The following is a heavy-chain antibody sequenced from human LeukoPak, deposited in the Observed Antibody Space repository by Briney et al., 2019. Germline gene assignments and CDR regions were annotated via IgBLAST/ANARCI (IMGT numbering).Heavy chain of an antibody. Sequence: SETLSLTCTVSGGSVSSGSYYWSWIRQPPGKGLEWIGYIYYSGSTNYNPSLKSRVTISVDTSKNQFSLKLSSATAADTAVYYCARDRRIAVAGQFYYYGMDVWGKGTTVTVSS. CDR1: GGSVSSGSYY. J-gene: IGHJ6*04. V-gene: IGHV4-61*01. CDR3: ARDRRIAVAGQFYYYGMDV. D-gene: IGHD6-19*01. CDR2: IYYSGST.